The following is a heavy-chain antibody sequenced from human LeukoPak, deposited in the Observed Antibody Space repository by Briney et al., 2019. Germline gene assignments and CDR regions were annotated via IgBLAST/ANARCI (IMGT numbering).Heavy chain of an antibody. Sequence: ASVKVSCKASGYTFTNYGLSWVRQAPGQGLEWMGGIIPIFGTANYAQKFQGRVTITTDESTSTAYMELSSLRSEDTAVYYCATNPHYYDSSGYYMGFAFDIWGQGTMVTVSS. CDR1: GYTFTNYG. CDR3: ATNPHYYDSSGYYMGFAFDI. D-gene: IGHD3-22*01. CDR2: IIPIFGTA. J-gene: IGHJ3*02. V-gene: IGHV1-69*05.